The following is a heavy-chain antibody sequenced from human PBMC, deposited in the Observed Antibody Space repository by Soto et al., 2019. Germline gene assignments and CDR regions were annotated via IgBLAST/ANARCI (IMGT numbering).Heavy chain of an antibody. D-gene: IGHD5-12*01. V-gene: IGHV1-2*02. J-gene: IGHJ6*03. CDR2: IKPNSGVT. CDR3: ARESGGATATLDYYYCYMDV. CDR1: GDTFTGYY. Sequence: QVQLVQSGAEVKKPGASVTVSCRASGDTFTGYYMHWVRQAPGQGLEWMGWIKPNSGVTKYAQKSQGGVTMTSATSIRTVYLQLSRLISDDTAVYYCARESGGATATLDYYYCYMDVWGTGTTVTVSS.